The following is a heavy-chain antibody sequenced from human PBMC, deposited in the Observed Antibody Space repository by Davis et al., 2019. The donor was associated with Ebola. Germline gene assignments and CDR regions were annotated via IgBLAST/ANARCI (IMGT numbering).Heavy chain of an antibody. D-gene: IGHD1-26*01. CDR1: GYSFTSYW. Sequence: KVSCKGSGYSFTSYWIGWVRQMPGKGLEWMGIIYPGDSDTRYSPSFQGQVTISADKSISTAYLQWSSLKASDTAMYYCARHKSGSHDREYYYYYYGMDVWGQGTTVTVSS. V-gene: IGHV5-51*01. CDR2: IYPGDSDT. J-gene: IGHJ6*02. CDR3: ARHKSGSHDREYYYYYYGMDV.